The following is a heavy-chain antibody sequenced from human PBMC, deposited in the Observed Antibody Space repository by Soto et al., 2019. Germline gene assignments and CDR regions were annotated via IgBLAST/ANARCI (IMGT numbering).Heavy chain of an antibody. CDR1: GFTFNSFG. Sequence: QVQLVESGGGVVQPGTSLRLSCEASGFTFNSFGMHWVRQAPGKGLEWVAMIWHDGTNRYYVDSVKGRFTISRDNSKDTLYLQMNSLRAEGTAVYYGARTGLQIIQATSYYYGLDVWGQGTTVTVSS. J-gene: IGHJ6*02. V-gene: IGHV3-33*01. CDR3: ARTGLQIIQATSYYYGLDV. D-gene: IGHD3-3*01. CDR2: IWHDGTNR.